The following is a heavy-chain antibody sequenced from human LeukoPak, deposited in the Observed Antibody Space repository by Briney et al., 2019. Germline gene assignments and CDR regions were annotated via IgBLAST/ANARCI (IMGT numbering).Heavy chain of an antibody. CDR1: GFTFSSYS. D-gene: IGHD5-12*01. CDR3: ARGSGYSGYDEDY. CDR2: ISSSSSYV. Sequence: GGSLRLSCAASGFTFSSYSMNWVRQAPGKGLEWVSSISSSSSYVYYADSVKGRFTISRDNAKNSLYLQMNSLRAEDTAVYYCARGSGYSGYDEDYWGQGTLVTVSS. V-gene: IGHV3-21*01. J-gene: IGHJ4*02.